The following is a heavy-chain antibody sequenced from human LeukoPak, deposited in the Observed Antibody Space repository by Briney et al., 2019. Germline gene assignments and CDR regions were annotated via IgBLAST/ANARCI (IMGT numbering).Heavy chain of an antibody. CDR2: INSDGSST. CDR3: AGALRGDLSCDH. CDR1: GFTFSSYW. D-gene: IGHD3-16*02. Sequence: GGSLRLSCAASGFTFSSYWMHWVRQAPGKGLVWVSRINSDGSSTSYADSVKGRFTISRDNAKNSLYLQMNSLRAEDTAVYYCAGALRGDLSCDHWGQGTLVTVSS. J-gene: IGHJ4*02. V-gene: IGHV3-74*01.